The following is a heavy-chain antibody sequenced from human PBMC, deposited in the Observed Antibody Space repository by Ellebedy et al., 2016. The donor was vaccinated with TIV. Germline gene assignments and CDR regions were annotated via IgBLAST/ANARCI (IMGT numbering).Heavy chain of an antibody. D-gene: IGHD5-18*01. CDR3: NTEGYTYGFHSVSH. CDR2: IKSKISGGTT. Sequence: GESLKISCATSGFTFTNAWMNWVRQGPGKGLEWVGRIKSKISGGTTDYAAPVNGRFSISRDDSKNTVYLQMNSLKAEDAAVYYCNTEGYTYGFHSVSHWGQGTPVTVSS. V-gene: IGHV3-15*07. J-gene: IGHJ4*02. CDR1: GFTFTNAW.